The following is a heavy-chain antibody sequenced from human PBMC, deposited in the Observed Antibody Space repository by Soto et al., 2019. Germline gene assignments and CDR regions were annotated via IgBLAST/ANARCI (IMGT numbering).Heavy chain of an antibody. Sequence: EVQLVESGGGLVQPGGSLRLSCEASGFTLSSYSMNWARQAPGQGLEWVSYISSSSTTIYYADSVKGRITISRDNAKNSLYLQMNSLRDEDTAVYYCARDNPRSPGWDVWGQGTTVTVSS. CDR3: ARDNPRSPGWDV. CDR1: GFTLSSYS. J-gene: IGHJ6*02. CDR2: ISSSSTTI. V-gene: IGHV3-48*02.